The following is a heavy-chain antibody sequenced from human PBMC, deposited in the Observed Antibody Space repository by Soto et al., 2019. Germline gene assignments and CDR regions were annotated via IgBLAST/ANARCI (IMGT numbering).Heavy chain of an antibody. J-gene: IGHJ3*02. CDR1: VYTFTSYG. CDR3: ARDFKYYDFWSGYYDDAFDI. D-gene: IGHD3-3*01. V-gene: IGHV1-18*01. CDR2: ISAYNGNT. Sequence: ASVKVSCKASVYTFTSYGISWVRQAPGQGLEWMGWISAYNGNTNYAQKLQGRVTMTTDTSTSTAYMELRSLRSDDTAVYYCARDFKYYDFWSGYYDDAFDIWGQGTMVTVSS.